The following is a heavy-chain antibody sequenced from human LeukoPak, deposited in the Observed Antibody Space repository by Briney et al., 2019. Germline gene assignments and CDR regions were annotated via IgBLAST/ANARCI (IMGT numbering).Heavy chain of an antibody. J-gene: IGHJ4*02. V-gene: IGHV4-34*01. CDR3: ARGSSEFDY. CDR1: GGSFSGYY. D-gene: IGHD6-6*01. CDR2: INHSGST. Sequence: SETLSLTCAVYGGSFSGYYWSWIRQPPGKGLEWIGEINHSGSTNYNPSLKSRVTISVDTSKNQFSLKLSSVAAADTAVYYCARGSSEFDYWGQGTLVTVSS.